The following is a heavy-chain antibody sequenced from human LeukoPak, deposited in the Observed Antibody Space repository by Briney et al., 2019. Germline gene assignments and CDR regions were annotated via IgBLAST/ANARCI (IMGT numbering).Heavy chain of an antibody. D-gene: IGHD4-17*01. Sequence: VASVKVSCKASGYTFTGYYMHWVRQAPGQGLEWMGWINPNSGGTNYAQKFQGRVTMTRDTSISTAYMELSRLRSDDTAVYYCARVSTTVTRNDYWGQGTLVTVSS. V-gene: IGHV1-2*02. CDR3: ARVSTTVTRNDY. J-gene: IGHJ4*02. CDR2: INPNSGGT. CDR1: GYTFTGYY.